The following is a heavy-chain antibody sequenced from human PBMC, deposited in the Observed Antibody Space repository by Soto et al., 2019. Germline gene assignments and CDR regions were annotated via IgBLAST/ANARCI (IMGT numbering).Heavy chain of an antibody. Sequence: QVQLVESGGGLVKPGGSLRLSCAGSGFTFGDYYMSWIRQAPGKGLEWVAYISGTESTIYHAYSVKGRFTASRDNDKNSLCLQMDSLRAEDTAVYYCAVDPTMPKRRGGYVDYWGQGTLVTVSS. J-gene: IGHJ4*02. CDR3: AVDPTMPKRRGGYVDY. CDR2: ISGTESTI. CDR1: GFTFGDYY. V-gene: IGHV3-11*01. D-gene: IGHD1-1*01.